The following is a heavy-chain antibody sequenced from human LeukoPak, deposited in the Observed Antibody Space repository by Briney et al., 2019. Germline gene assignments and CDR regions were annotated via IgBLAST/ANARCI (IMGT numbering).Heavy chain of an antibody. CDR3: ARDQAQTYYYDRSGVDTFDI. Sequence: SVKVSCTTSGSAFGSYAISWVRQAPGQGLEWVGSMIPVLGRLVYAQKVQGRFRIISDMSTSTLYLELSSLRSEDTAVYYCARDQAQTYYYDRSGVDTFDIWGQGTMVTVSS. CDR2: MIPVLGRL. V-gene: IGHV1-69*04. J-gene: IGHJ3*02. D-gene: IGHD3-22*01. CDR1: GSAFGSYA.